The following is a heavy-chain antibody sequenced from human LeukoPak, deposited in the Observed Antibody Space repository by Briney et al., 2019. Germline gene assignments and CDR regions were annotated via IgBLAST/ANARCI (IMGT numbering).Heavy chain of an antibody. CDR1: GGSISSSSYY. D-gene: IGHD3-3*01. J-gene: IGHJ4*02. CDR3: ARAVYDFWSGYYY. Sequence: PSETLSLTCTVSGGSISSSSYYWGWIRQPPGKGLEWIGSIYYSGSTYYNPSLKSRVTISVDRSKNQFSLKLSSVTAADTAVYYCARAVYDFWSGYYYWGQGTLVTVSS. V-gene: IGHV4-39*07. CDR2: IYYSGST.